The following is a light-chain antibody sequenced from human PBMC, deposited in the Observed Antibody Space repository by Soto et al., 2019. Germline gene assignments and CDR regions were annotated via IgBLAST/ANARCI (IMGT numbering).Light chain of an antibody. J-gene: IGKJ5*01. CDR2: EAT. CDR3: TESDSLPIP. CDR1: QGLKF. Sequence: EIELSQNQTSVSASVGDTVTLTCRASQGLKFLAWYQQKPGKAPRLLIYEATNLQSGVPPSFSGSGSGTDFTLTISSLQAEDFATYFCTESDSLPIPVGQGTRLEI. V-gene: IGKV1-12*01.